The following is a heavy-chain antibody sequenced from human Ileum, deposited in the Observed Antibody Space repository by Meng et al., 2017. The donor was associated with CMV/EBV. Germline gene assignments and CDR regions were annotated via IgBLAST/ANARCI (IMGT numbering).Heavy chain of an antibody. J-gene: IGHJ4*02. Sequence: QVQLQDSGPGLVKPSETLSLACTVSGGSINNYYWSWIRQPPGKGLEWIGYVYYTGRTEYNPSLKSRISISVDTSKNQFSLKLNSVTTADTAMYYCTRDLGTSSSGVWGQGTLVTVSS. CDR1: GGSINNYY. CDR3: TRDLGTSSSGV. V-gene: IGHV4-59*01. D-gene: IGHD6-6*01. CDR2: VYYTGRT.